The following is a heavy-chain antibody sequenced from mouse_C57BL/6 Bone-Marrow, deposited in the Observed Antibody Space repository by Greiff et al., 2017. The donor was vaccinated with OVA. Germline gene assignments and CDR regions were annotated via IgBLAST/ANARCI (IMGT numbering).Heavy chain of an antibody. V-gene: IGHV3-6*01. D-gene: IGHD1-1*01. Sequence: EVKVEESGPGLVEPSQSLSLTCSVTGYSITSGYYWNWIRQFPGNKLEWMGYISYDGSNNYNPSLKNRISITRDTSKNQFFLKLNSVTTEDTATYYCAREFPYGYYLDYWGQGTTLTVSS. J-gene: IGHJ2*01. CDR3: AREFPYGYYLDY. CDR1: GYSITSGYY. CDR2: ISYDGSN.